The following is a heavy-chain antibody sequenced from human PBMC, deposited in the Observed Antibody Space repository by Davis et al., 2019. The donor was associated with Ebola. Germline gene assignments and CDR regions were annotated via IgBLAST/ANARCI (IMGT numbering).Heavy chain of an antibody. V-gene: IGHV3-9*01. D-gene: IGHD3-3*01. J-gene: IGHJ4*02. Sequence: SLKISCAASGFTFDDYAMHWVRQAPGKGLEWVSGVSWNSGNIVYAGSVKGRFTISRDNAKNSLYLQMNSLRAEDTALYYCAKDQSPSITGIDYWGQGTLVTVSS. CDR2: VSWNSGNI. CDR3: AKDQSPSITGIDY. CDR1: GFTFDDYA.